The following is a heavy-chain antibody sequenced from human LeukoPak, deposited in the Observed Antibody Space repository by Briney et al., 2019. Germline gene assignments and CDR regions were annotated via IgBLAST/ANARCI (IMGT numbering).Heavy chain of an antibody. J-gene: IGHJ4*02. CDR1: GYTFTSYY. D-gene: IGHD3-22*01. Sequence: ASVKVSCKASGYTFTSYYMHWVRQAPGQGLEWMGIINPSGGSTSYTQKFQGRVTMTRDTSTSTVYMELSSLRSEDTAVYYCARERGLSITMIVVVITTLGFDYWGQGTLVTVSS. CDR2: INPSGGST. CDR3: ARERGLSITMIVVVITTLGFDY. V-gene: IGHV1-46*01.